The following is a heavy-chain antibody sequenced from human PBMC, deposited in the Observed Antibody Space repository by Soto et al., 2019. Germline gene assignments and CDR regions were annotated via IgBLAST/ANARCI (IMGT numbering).Heavy chain of an antibody. Sequence: SETLSLTCTVSGGAINSYYWGWIRQPPGMGLEWIGFIYYSGGTTYNPSLKSRVTISVDTSKNQFSLELTSVTAADTAIYYCARGQIDWSPPAGFDPWSQGTLVTVSS. D-gene: IGHD3-9*01. J-gene: IGHJ5*02. CDR3: ARGQIDWSPPAGFDP. CDR1: GGAINSYY. V-gene: IGHV4-59*01. CDR2: IYYSGGT.